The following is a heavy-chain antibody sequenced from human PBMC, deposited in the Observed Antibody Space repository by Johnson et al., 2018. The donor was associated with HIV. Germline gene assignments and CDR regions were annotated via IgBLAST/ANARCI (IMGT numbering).Heavy chain of an antibody. CDR1: GITVNTNY. D-gene: IGHD5-18*01. CDR3: ARDGRDLVTRGGFDV. V-gene: IGHV3-66*02. J-gene: IGHJ3*01. Sequence: MLLVESGGGLVQSGESLRLSCAASGITVNTNYMSWVRRAPGKGLEWVSVIFSVGNTYYADSVKGRFTISSDNSRNMLYLQMNSLRPEDTAVYYCARDGRDLVTRGGFDVWGPGTVVTVSS. CDR2: IFSVGNT.